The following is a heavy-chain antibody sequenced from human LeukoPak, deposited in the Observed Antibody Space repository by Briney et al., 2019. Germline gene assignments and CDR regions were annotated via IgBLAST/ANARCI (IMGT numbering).Heavy chain of an antibody. CDR2: ISVSGSYT. D-gene: IGHD1-26*01. J-gene: IGHJ6*02. CDR3: ARCGTPNNYYGYGVDV. CDR1: GFTFSDYY. Sequence: NPGGSLRLSRAASGFTFSDYYMSWIRQAPGKGLEWISYISVSGSYTNYADSVKGRFTISGDNAKNSLYLQMISLRAEDTAVYYCARCGTPNNYYGYGVDVWGQGTTVIVSS. V-gene: IGHV3-11*03.